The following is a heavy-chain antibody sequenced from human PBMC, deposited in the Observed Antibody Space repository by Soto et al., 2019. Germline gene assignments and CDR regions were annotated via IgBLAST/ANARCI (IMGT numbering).Heavy chain of an antibody. CDR1: GFTFSSYC. J-gene: IGHJ4*02. D-gene: IGHD6-19*01. V-gene: IGHV3-21*01. CDR3: ATIAVAGKQAY. CDR2: ISSSSSYI. Sequence: PGGSLRLSCAASGFTFSSYCMNLVRQAPGKGLEWVSSISSSSSYIYHADSLKGRFTTPRDNAKNSPYLQMNSLRAEDTAVYYCATIAVAGKQAYWGQGPLVTVS.